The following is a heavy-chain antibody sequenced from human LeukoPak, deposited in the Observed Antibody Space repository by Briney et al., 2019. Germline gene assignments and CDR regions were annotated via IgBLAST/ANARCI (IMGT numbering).Heavy chain of an antibody. V-gene: IGHV4-61*02. D-gene: IGHD3-3*01. Sequence: SETLSLTCTVSGGSTSSGSYYWSWIRQPAGKGLEWIGRIYTSGSTNYNPSLKSRVTISVDTSKNQFSLKLSSVTAADTAVYYCARGDYDFWSGYLDYWGQGTLVTVSS. J-gene: IGHJ4*02. CDR2: IYTSGST. CDR1: GGSTSSGSYY. CDR3: ARGDYDFWSGYLDY.